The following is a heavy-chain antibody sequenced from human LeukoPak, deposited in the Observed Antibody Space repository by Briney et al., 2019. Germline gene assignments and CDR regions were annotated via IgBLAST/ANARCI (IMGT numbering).Heavy chain of an antibody. CDR2: ISGSGTST. CDR1: GITFSTNA. J-gene: IGHJ4*02. CDR3: AKRGVVIRVILVGFHRQAYYFES. D-gene: IGHD3/OR15-3a*01. V-gene: IGHV3-23*01. Sequence: GGSLRLSCAASGITFSTNAMSWVRQAPGKGLEWVSAISGSGTSTYHADSVKGRFTISRDNSKNTLYLQMNSLRVEDTAVYFCAKRGVVIRVILVGFHRQAYYFESWGQGALVTVSS.